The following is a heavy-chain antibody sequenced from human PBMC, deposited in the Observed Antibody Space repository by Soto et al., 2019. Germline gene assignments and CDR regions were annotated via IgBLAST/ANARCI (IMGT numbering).Heavy chain of an antibody. CDR1: GFTVSSNY. D-gene: IGHD3-3*01. CDR3: VSYDFWSGYSDY. V-gene: IGHV3-66*01. CDR2: FYTGGST. J-gene: IGHJ4*02. Sequence: EVQLVESGGGLVQPGGSLRLSCAVSGFTVSSNYMSRVRQAPGKGLEWVSIFYTGGSTYYSDSVKGRFTISRDNSKNTLYLQMNSLREEDTAVYYCVSYDFWSGYSDYWGQGTRVTVSS.